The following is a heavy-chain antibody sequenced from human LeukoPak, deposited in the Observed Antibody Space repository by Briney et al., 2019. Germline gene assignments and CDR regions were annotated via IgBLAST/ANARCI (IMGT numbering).Heavy chain of an antibody. CDR3: ARLGRVAAAGPYYDYYSLDV. V-gene: IGHV4-59*08. Sequence: PSETLSLTCTVSGGSICTSGWTWIRQPPGKGLEWIGDIYYSGSTSYNLSLKSRITISRDTSTKQVSLKVTSVTAADTGAYYCARLGRVAAAGPYYDYYSLDVWGQGTTVTVSS. D-gene: IGHD6-25*01. J-gene: IGHJ6*02. CDR2: IYYSGST. CDR1: GGSICTSG.